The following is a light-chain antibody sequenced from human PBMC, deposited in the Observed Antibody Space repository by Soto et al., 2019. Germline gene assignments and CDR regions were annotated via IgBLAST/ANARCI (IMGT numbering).Light chain of an antibody. CDR1: QSLSSRH. CDR3: QVYS. V-gene: IGKV3-20*01. J-gene: IGKJ2*03. Sequence: VLTQSPGTLSLSPWERGTLSCRASQSLSSRHLAWYQQKPGQAPRLLIYGAFSRAAGIPDRFSGSGSGTDFTLTISRLEPEDFAVYYCQVYSFGQGTRLELK. CDR2: GAF.